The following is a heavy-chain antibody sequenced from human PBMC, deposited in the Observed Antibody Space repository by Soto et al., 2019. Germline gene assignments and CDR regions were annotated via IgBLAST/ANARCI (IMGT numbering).Heavy chain of an antibody. V-gene: IGHV3-33*01. CDR2: IWYDGSNK. CDR3: ATYCGGDCYSPPFYYYYGMDV. J-gene: IGHJ6*02. Sequence: GGSLRLSCAASGFTFSSYGMHWVRQAPGKGLEWVAVIWYDGSNKYYADSVKGRFTISRDNSKNTLYLQMNSLRAEDTAVYYCATYCGGDCYSPPFYYYYGMDVWGQGTTVTVSS. D-gene: IGHD2-21*02. CDR1: GFTFSSYG.